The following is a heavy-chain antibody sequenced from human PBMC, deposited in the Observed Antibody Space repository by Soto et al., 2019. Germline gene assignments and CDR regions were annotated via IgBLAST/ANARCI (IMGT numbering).Heavy chain of an antibody. CDR1: GYTFTRYD. V-gene: IGHV1-8*01. J-gene: IGHJ6*02. D-gene: IGHD3-16*01. Sequence: QVQLVQSGAEVKKPGASVKVSCKASGYTFTRYDINWVRQATGQGLEWMGWMNPNSGNTGYAQKFQGRVTMTRNTSVSTAYKELSSLRAEDPAVYYCAREGVRCMDVWGQGTTVTISS. CDR3: AREGVRCMDV. CDR2: MNPNSGNT.